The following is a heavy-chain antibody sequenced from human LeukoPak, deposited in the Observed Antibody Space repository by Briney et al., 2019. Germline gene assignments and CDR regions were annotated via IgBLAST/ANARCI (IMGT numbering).Heavy chain of an antibody. CDR1: GGTFSSYA. Sequence: GSSVKVSCEASGGTFSSYAISWVRQAPGQGLEWMGRIIPILGIANYAQKFQGRVTITADKSTSTAYMELSSLRSEDTAVYYCARGGRVVTGRHFDYWGQGTLVTVSS. V-gene: IGHV1-69*04. CDR3: ARGGRVVTGRHFDY. J-gene: IGHJ4*02. D-gene: IGHD3-10*01. CDR2: IIPILGIA.